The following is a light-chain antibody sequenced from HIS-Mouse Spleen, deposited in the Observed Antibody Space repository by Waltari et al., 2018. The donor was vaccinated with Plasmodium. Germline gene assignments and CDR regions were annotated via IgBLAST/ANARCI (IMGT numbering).Light chain of an antibody. V-gene: IGLV3-10*01. J-gene: IGLJ3*02. CDR1: ALPKKY. Sequence: SYELTQPPSVSVSPGQTARITCSGDALPKKYAYWYQQKSGQAPVLVIDEDIKRPSGIPERFSGASSGKSATLTSSGAQVEDEADYYCYSTDSSGNHRVFGGGTKLTVL. CDR2: EDI. CDR3: YSTDSSGNHRV.